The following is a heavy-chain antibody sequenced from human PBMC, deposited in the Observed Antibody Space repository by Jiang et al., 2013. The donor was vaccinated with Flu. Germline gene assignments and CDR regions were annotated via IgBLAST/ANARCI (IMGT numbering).Heavy chain of an antibody. CDR3: ARLRGYYDSSGYYFFDR. CDR2: IYPGDSDT. CDR1: GYSFTTYW. Sequence: GAEVKKPGESLKISCKGSGYSFTTYWIGWVRQMPGKGLEWMGIIYPGDSDTRYSPSFQGQVTFSADKSISTAYLQWSSLKASDTAMYYCARLRGYYDSSGYYFFDRWGQGTLVTVSS. D-gene: IGHD3-22*01. V-gene: IGHV5-51*03. J-gene: IGHJ4*02.